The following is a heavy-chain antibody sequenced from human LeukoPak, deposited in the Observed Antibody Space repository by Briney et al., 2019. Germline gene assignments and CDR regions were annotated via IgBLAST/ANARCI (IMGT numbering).Heavy chain of an antibody. CDR1: GFTFSSYA. J-gene: IGHJ4*02. CDR2: ISGSGGST. V-gene: IGHV3-23*01. CDR3: AKHPLIVVVITLVDY. D-gene: IGHD3-22*01. Sequence: GGSLRLPCAASGFTFSSYAMSWVRQAPGKGLEWVSAISGSGGSTYYADSVKGRFTISRDNSKNTLYLQMNSLRAEDTAVYYCAKHPLIVVVITLVDYWGQGTLVTVSS.